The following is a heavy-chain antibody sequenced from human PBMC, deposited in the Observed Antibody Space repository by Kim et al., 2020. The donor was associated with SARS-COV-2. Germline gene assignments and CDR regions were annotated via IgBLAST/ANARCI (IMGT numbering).Heavy chain of an antibody. V-gene: IGHV4-34*01. D-gene: IGHD3-22*01. CDR2: INHSGST. CDR1: GGSFSGYY. CDR3: ARGQIVAGLLHLGYFDY. Sequence: SETLSLTCAVYGGSFSGYYWSWIRQPPGKGLEWIGEINHSGSTNYNPSLKSRVTISVDTSKNQFSLKLSSVTAADTAVYYCARGQIVAGLLHLGYFDYWGQGTLVTVSS. J-gene: IGHJ4*02.